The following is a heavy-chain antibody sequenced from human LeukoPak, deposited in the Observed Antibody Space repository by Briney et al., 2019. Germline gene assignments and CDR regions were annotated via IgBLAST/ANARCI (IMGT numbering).Heavy chain of an antibody. J-gene: IGHJ6*04. V-gene: IGHV3-43D*03. D-gene: IGHD3-10*02. CDR1: GFTFHDYA. CDR2: SWDGGST. CDR3: AELGITMIGGV. Sequence: GGSLRLSCAASGFTFHDYAMHWVRQAPGKGLEWVSLSWDGGSTYYADSVKGRFTISRDNAKNSLYLQMNSLRAEDTAVYYCAELGITMIGGVWGKGTTVTISS.